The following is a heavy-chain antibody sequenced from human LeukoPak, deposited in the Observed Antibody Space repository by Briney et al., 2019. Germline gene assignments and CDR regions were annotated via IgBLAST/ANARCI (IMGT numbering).Heavy chain of an antibody. Sequence: PSQTLSLTCTVSGGSISSGGYYWSWIRQHPGKGLEWIGYIYYSGSTNYNPSLKSRVTISVDTSKNQFSLKLSSVTAADTAVYYCATERVGANWFDPWGQGTLVTVSS. V-gene: IGHV4-61*08. J-gene: IGHJ5*02. CDR2: IYYSGST. D-gene: IGHD1-26*01. CDR3: ATERVGANWFDP. CDR1: GGSISSGGYY.